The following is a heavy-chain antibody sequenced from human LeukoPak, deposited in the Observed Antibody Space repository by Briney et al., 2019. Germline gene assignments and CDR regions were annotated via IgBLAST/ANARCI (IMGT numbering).Heavy chain of an antibody. CDR2: ISSSSSTM. V-gene: IGHV3-48*01. CDR3: ARGGAARPDY. CDR1: GFPLNNFG. Sequence: GGSLRLSCAASGFPLNNFGMNWVRQGPGKGLEWVSYISSSSSTMSYADSVKGRFTISRDNAKNSLFLQMNSLRAEDTAVYYCARGGAARPDYWGQGSLVTVSS. D-gene: IGHD6-6*01. J-gene: IGHJ4*02.